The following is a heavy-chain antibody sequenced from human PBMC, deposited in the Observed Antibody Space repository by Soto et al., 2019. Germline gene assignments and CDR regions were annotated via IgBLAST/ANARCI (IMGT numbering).Heavy chain of an antibody. CDR3: ARARGVSSARLITWFGP. CDR2: INPQTGAP. Sequence: QVQLIQSGAEARKPGASVKVSCKASGYTFIGYYIHWIRQAPGQGLGWMGYINPQTGAPTYAQKFKGSVTMTRDTTVWTAYMELKSLKPDDTAVYYCARARGVSSARLITWFGPWGQGTLVFVSS. CDR1: GYTFIGYY. J-gene: IGHJ5*02. D-gene: IGHD3-10*01. V-gene: IGHV1-2*04.